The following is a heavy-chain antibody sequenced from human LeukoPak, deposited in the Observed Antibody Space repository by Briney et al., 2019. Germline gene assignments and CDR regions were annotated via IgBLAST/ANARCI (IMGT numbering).Heavy chain of an antibody. CDR3: TRDPGAYDDYRS. Sequence: PSETLSLTCAVYGGAFSGYYWSWIRQPPGKGLEWVGEINHSGSTNYNPSLKSRVSITVDKSKNQLSLNLTSGTAADTAVYYCTRDPGAYDDYRSWGQGTLVTVS. J-gene: IGHJ4*02. D-gene: IGHD4-17*01. CDR2: INHSGST. CDR1: GGAFSGYY. V-gene: IGHV4-34*01.